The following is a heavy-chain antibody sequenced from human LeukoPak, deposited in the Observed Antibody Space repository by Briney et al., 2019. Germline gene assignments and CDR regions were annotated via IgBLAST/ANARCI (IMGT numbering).Heavy chain of an antibody. V-gene: IGHV1-2*06. CDR1: GYTFTGYY. D-gene: IGHD3-16*01. CDR2: INPNSGGT. Sequence: ASVKVSCKASGYTFTGYYIHWVRQAPGQGLEWVGRINPNSGGTNYAQKFQGRVTMTRDTSISTAYMELMTLTSDDTAVYYCARSLGVFNTTYDYYYMDVWGKGTTVTVSS. J-gene: IGHJ6*03. CDR3: ARSLGVFNTTYDYYYMDV.